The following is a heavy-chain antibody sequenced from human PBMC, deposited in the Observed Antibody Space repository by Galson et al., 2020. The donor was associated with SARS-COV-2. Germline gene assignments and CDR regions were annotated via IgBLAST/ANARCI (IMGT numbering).Heavy chain of an antibody. CDR2: IYYSGST. CDR1: GGSISSSSYY. D-gene: IGHD2-15*01. CDR3: ARHGCSGGSCAPYYYGMDV. V-gene: IGHV4-39*01. Sequence: SETLSLTCTVSGGSISSSSYYWGWIRQPPGKGLEWIGSIYYSGSTYYNPSLKSRVTISVDTSKNQFSLKLSSVTAADTAVYYCARHGCSGGSCAPYYYGMDVWGQGTTVTVSS. J-gene: IGHJ6*02.